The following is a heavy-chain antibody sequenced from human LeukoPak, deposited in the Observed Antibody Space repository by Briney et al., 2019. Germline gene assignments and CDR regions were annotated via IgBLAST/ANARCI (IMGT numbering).Heavy chain of an antibody. J-gene: IGHJ4*02. CDR1: GYTFTSYG. CDR2: ISAYNGNT. Sequence: ASVKVSCKASGYTFTSYGISWVRQAPGQGLEWMGWISAYNGNTNYAQKLQGRVTMTTDTSTSTAYMELRSLRSDDTAVYYCARVSYYDFWSGYYNFDYWGQGTLVTVSS. V-gene: IGHV1-18*01. CDR3: ARVSYYDFWSGYYNFDY. D-gene: IGHD3-3*01.